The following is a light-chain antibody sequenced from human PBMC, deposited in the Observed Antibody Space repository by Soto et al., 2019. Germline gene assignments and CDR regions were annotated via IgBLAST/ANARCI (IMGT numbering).Light chain of an antibody. CDR2: AAS. CDR3: QQSYSTPPA. Sequence: IQVTQSPSSLSAAVEDRVTITCRASQSISSYLNWYQQKPGKAPKLLIYAASSLQSGVPSRFSGSGSGTDFTLTISSLQPEDFATYYCQQSYSTPPAFGQGTRLEIK. V-gene: IGKV1-39*01. J-gene: IGKJ5*01. CDR1: QSISSY.